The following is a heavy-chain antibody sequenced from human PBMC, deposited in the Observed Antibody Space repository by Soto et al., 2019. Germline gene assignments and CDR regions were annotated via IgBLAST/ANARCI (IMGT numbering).Heavy chain of an antibody. J-gene: IGHJ5*02. CDR3: ALITIFGVVINNWFDP. CDR2: IIPIFGTA. D-gene: IGHD3-3*01. CDR1: GGTFSSYA. V-gene: IGHV1-69*13. Sequence: SVKVSCKASGGTFSSYAISWVRQAPGQGLEWMGGIIPIFGTANYAQKFQGRVTITADESTGTAYMELSSLRSEDTAVYYCALITIFGVVINNWFDPWGQGTLVTVSS.